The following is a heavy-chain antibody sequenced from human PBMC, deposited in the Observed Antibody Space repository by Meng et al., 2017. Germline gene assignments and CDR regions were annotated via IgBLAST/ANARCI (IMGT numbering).Heavy chain of an antibody. CDR1: GGSFSGYY. V-gene: IGHV4-34*01. Sequence: HVHLQQWCSGRLQPSDPLSLTCAFYGGSFSGYYWSWTRQPPGKGLEWIGEINHSGSTNYNPSLKSRVTISVDTSKNQFSLKLSSVTAADTAVYYCARGRYFDWLSYRYYFDYWGQGTLVTVSS. J-gene: IGHJ4*02. CDR2: INHSGST. D-gene: IGHD3-9*01. CDR3: ARGRYFDWLSYRYYFDY.